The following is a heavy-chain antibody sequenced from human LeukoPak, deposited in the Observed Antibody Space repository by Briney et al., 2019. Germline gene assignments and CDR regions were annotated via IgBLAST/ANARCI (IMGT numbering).Heavy chain of an antibody. V-gene: IGHV4-59*01. J-gene: IGHJ4*02. CDR2: IYYSGST. CDR3: ARERRGYSYGSPFDY. Sequence: SETLSLTCTVSGGSISSYYWSWIRQPPGKGLEWIGYIYYSGSTNYNPSLKSRVTISVDTSRDQFSLKLSSVTAADTAVYYCARERRGYSYGSPFDYWDQGTLVTVSS. CDR1: GGSISSYY. D-gene: IGHD5-18*01.